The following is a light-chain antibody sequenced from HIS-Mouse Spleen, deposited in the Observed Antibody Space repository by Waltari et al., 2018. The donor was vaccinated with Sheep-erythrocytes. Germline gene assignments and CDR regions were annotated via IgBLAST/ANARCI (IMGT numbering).Light chain of an antibody. J-gene: IGLJ2*01. CDR2: QDS. CDR3: QAWDSSTVV. Sequence: SYELTQPPSVSVSPGQTASITCSGDKLGDKYACWYHQKPGQSPVLVIYQDSKRPSGIPERFSGSNSGNTATPTISGTQAMDEADYYCQAWDSSTVVFGGGTKLTVL. CDR1: KLGDKY. V-gene: IGLV3-1*01.